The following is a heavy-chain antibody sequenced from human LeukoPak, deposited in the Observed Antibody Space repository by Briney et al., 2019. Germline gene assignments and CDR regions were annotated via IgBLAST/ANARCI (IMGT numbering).Heavy chain of an antibody. V-gene: IGHV1-18*01. D-gene: IGHD5-18*01. J-gene: IGHJ4*02. CDR1: GYTFTNYG. CDR2: IRVSDGDT. CDR3: ARSGFSFGYHYFDL. Sequence: ASVKVSCKASGYTFTNYGFHWVRQAPGQGPEWMGWIRVSDGDTKYAQTFQGRVTLTRDTSANTAYMDLWSLRSDDTAVYFCARSGFSFGYHYFDLWGQGTLVTVSS.